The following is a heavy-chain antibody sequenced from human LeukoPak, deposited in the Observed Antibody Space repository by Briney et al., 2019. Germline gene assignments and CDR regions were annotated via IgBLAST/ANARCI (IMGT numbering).Heavy chain of an antibody. CDR3: AKQRSEVVVAATNY. D-gene: IGHD2-15*01. V-gene: IGHV3-23*01. J-gene: IGHJ4*02. CDR2: ITGGGDTT. Sequence: GGSLRLSCAASGFTFSSYAMTWVRQAPGKGLEWVSSITGGGDTTYCADSVRGRFTISRDNSKNTLSVQMNSLRAEDTAVYYCAKQRSEVVVAATNYWGQGTLVTVSS. CDR1: GFTFSSYA.